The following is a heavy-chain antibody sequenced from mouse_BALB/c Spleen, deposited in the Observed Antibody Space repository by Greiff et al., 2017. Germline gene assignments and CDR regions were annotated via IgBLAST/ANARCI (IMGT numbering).Heavy chain of an antibody. J-gene: IGHJ2*01. CDR2: INPSTGYT. D-gene: IGHD2-2*01. Sequence: QVQLQQSGAELAKPGASVKMSCKASGYTFTSYWMHWVKQRPGQGLEWIGYINPSTGYTEYNQKFKDKATLTADKSSSTAYMQLSSLTSEDSAVYNCAFQLWIRRGGFDYWGQGTTLTVSS. V-gene: IGHV1-7*01. CDR3: AFQLWIRRGGFDY. CDR1: GYTFTSYW.